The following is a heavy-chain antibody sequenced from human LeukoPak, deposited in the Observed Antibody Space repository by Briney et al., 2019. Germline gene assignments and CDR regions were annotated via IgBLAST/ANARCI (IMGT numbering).Heavy chain of an antibody. CDR3: ARDRSGYDGSGYYYYYYGMDV. J-gene: IGHJ6*02. Sequence: SETLSLTCTVSGGSISSYYWSWIRQPPGKGLEWIGYIYYSGSTNYNPSLKSRVTISVDTSKNQFSLKLSSVTAADTAVYYCARDRSGYDGSGYYYYYYGMDVWGQGTTVTVSS. D-gene: IGHD3-22*01. CDR1: GGSISSYY. CDR2: IYYSGST. V-gene: IGHV4-59*01.